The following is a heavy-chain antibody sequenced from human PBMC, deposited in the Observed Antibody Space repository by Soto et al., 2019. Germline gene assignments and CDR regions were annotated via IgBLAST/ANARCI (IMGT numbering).Heavy chain of an antibody. CDR2: IYYSGST. CDR1: GGSIRSYY. V-gene: IGHV4-59*01. J-gene: IGHJ4*02. Sequence: SETLSLTCTVSGGSIRSYYWSWIRQPPGKGLEWIGYIYYSGSTYYSPSLKNRVTMSVDTSKNQFSLNLSSVTAADTAVYYCARGGYSSSWYDYWGQGILVTVSS. CDR3: ARGGYSSSWYDY. D-gene: IGHD6-13*01.